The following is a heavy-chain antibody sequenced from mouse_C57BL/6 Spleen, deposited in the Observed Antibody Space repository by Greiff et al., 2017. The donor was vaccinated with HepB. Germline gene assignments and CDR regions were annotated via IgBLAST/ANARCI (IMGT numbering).Heavy chain of an antibody. Sequence: EVQLVESGGGLVQPGGSMKLSCVASGFTFSNYWMNWVRQSPEKGLEWVAQIRLKSDNYATHYAESVKGRFTISRDDSKSSVYLQMNNLRAEDTGIYYCTGGWDEDYFDYWGQGTTLTVSS. CDR1: GFTFSNYW. CDR2: IRLKSDNYAT. CDR3: TGGWDEDYFDY. J-gene: IGHJ2*01. D-gene: IGHD4-1*01. V-gene: IGHV6-3*01.